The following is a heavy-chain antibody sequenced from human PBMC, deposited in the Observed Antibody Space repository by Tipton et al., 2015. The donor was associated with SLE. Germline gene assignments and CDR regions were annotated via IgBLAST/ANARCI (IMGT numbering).Heavy chain of an antibody. J-gene: IGHJ6*03. CDR3: ARDGICPYYYFYMDV. V-gene: IGHV3-30*04. Sequence: SLRLSCAASGFTFSSYDMHWVRQAPGKGLEWVAVISYDGSNKYYADSVKGRFTISRNNSKNTLYLQMNSLRVEDTAVYFCARDGICPYYYFYMDVWGKGTTVTVSS. D-gene: IGHD1-26*01. CDR2: ISYDGSNK. CDR1: GFTFSSYD.